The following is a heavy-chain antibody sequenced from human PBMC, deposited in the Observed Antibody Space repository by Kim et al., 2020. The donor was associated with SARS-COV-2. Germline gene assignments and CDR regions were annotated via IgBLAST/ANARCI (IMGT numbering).Heavy chain of an antibody. V-gene: IGHV4-39*01. CDR1: GGSISSSSYY. J-gene: IGHJ4*02. CDR3: ARSTTVIRDPFDY. Sequence: SETLSLTCTVSGGSISSSSYYWGWIRQPPGKGLEWIGSIYYSGSTYYNPSLKSRVTISVDTSKNQFSLKLSSVTAADTAVYYCARSTTVIRDPFDYWGQGTLVTVSS. D-gene: IGHD4-4*01. CDR2: IYYSGST.